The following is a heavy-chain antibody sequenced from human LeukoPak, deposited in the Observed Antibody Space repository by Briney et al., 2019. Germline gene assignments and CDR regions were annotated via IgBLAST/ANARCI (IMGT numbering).Heavy chain of an antibody. Sequence: ASGTLSLTCAVSGGSISSSNWWSWVRQPPGKGLEWIGEIYHSGSTNYNPSLKSRVTMSIDKSKNQLSLQLTSVTAADADVYYSARVISSGWRRNDLWGQGTLVTVSS. CDR3: ARVISSGWRRNDL. CDR1: GGSISSSNW. V-gene: IGHV4-4*02. D-gene: IGHD6-19*01. J-gene: IGHJ5*02. CDR2: IYHSGST.